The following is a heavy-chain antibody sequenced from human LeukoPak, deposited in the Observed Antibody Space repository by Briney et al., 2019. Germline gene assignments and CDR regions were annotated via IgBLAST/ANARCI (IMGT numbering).Heavy chain of an antibody. CDR3: AKSPQMTAYYYDSSGSVLFFDY. Sequence: GGSLRLSCAASGFTFSSYAMSWVRQAPGEGLEWVSAISGSGGSTYYADSVKGRFTISRDNSKNTLYLQMNSLRAEDTAVHYCAKSPQMTAYYYDSSGSVLFFDYWGQGTLVTVSS. V-gene: IGHV3-23*01. D-gene: IGHD3-22*01. CDR2: ISGSGGST. J-gene: IGHJ4*02. CDR1: GFTFSSYA.